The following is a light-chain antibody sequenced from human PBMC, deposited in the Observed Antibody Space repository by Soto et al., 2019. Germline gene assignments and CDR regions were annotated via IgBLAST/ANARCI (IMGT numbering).Light chain of an antibody. CDR1: QSINIY. CDR2: GAS. Sequence: DIQMTQSPSSLSASVGDRVTITCRTSQSINIYLNWYQQKVGEPPRLLIFGASNLQSGVPSRFSGSGVGTHFTLTISSLQAEDFATYYCQQVYTKSPLTFAGGTKVDIK. J-gene: IGKJ4*01. CDR3: QQVYTKSPLT. V-gene: IGKV1-39*01.